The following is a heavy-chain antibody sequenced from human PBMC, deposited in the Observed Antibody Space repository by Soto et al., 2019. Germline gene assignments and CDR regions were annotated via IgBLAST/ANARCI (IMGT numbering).Heavy chain of an antibody. CDR3: ASHTVTRMDAFDI. D-gene: IGHD4-17*01. Sequence: ASVKVSCKASGYTFTYRYLHWVRQAPGQALEWMGWITPFNGNTNYAQKFQDRVTITRDRSMSTAYMELSSLRSEDTAMYYCASHTVTRMDAFDIWGQGTMVTVSS. CDR2: ITPFNGNT. V-gene: IGHV1-45*02. CDR1: GYTFTYRY. J-gene: IGHJ3*02.